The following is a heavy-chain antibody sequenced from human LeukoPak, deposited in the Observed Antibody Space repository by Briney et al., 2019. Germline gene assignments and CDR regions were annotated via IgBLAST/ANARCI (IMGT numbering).Heavy chain of an antibody. D-gene: IGHD4-23*01. V-gene: IGHV4-39*07. CDR1: GGSISTNSFY. CDR2: IYYSGNT. Sequence: SETLSLTCTLSGGSISTNSFYWGWIRQSPGKGLEWIGSIYYSGNTYYNPSLKSRVTISVDTSKNQFSLKLSSVTAADTAVYYCARGRRWPSPYYFDYWGQGTLVTVSS. CDR3: ARGRRWPSPYYFDY. J-gene: IGHJ4*02.